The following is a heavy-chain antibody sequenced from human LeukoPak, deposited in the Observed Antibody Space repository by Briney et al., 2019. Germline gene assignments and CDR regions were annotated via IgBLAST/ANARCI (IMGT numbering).Heavy chain of an antibody. CDR2: IYGGGGT. Sequence: GGSLRLSCTASGFTVSSTYMSWVRQAPGKGLEWVSFIYGGGGTYYADSVKGRFTIFRDNSKNTLYLQMNSLRAEDTAVYYCAREGGTTGSLYYAMDVWGQGTTVTVSS. D-gene: IGHD1-7*01. V-gene: IGHV3-66*01. CDR1: GFTVSSTY. CDR3: AREGGTTGSLYYAMDV. J-gene: IGHJ6*02.